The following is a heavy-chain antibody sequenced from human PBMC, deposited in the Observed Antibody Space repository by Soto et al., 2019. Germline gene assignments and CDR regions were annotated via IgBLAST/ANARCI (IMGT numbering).Heavy chain of an antibody. CDR2: IKQDGSEK. J-gene: IGHJ3*02. CDR3: ARVSSGWYRRGFDI. V-gene: IGHV3-7*01. D-gene: IGHD6-19*01. Sequence: PGGSLRLSCAASGFTFSSYWMSWVRQVPGKGLEWVANIKQDGSEKYHVDSVKGRFTISRDNAKNSLYLQMNSLRAEDTAVYYCARVSSGWYRRGFDIWGQGTMVTVSS. CDR1: GFTFSSYW.